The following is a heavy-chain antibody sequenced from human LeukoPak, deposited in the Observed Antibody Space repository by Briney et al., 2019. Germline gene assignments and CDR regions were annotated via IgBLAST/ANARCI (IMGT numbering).Heavy chain of an antibody. V-gene: IGHV2-70*11. CDR3: ARTNTGIVGATSYYYYMDV. J-gene: IGHJ6*03. D-gene: IGHD1-26*01. CDR1: GFSLSTSGMC. Sequence: SGPTLVNPTQTLTLTCTFSGFSLSTSGMCVSWIRQPPGKALEWLARIDWDDDKYYSTSLKTRLTISKDTSKNQVVLTMTNMDPVDTATYYCARTNTGIVGATSYYYYMDVWGKGTTVTVSS. CDR2: IDWDDDK.